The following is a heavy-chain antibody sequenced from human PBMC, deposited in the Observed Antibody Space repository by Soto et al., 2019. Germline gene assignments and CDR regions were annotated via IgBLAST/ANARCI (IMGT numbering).Heavy chain of an antibody. V-gene: IGHV3-74*03. CDR2: INRDGITT. CDR1: GFTFSDYW. D-gene: IGHD6-19*01. J-gene: IGHJ5*02. Sequence: EVQLVESGGGLVQPGGSLRLSCAACGFTFSDYWMFWVRQVPGKGLVWVSRINRDGITTTYAESVKGRFTISRDNAKNTLYLQMSALRDDDTAVYYCARRPVTGTWFDPWGQGTLVTVSS. CDR3: ARRPVTGTWFDP.